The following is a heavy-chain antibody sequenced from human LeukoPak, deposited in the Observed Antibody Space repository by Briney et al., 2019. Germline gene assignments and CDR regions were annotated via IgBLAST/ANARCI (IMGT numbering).Heavy chain of an antibody. Sequence: GRSLRLSCSASGFAFSSNAMHWVRQAPGRGLEWLAVIAYDGSNEDHADSVRGRFTISRVNSKNTLFLQMNSLRPEDTAIYYCARDLVYSSGWYAGELDHWGLGTLVIVSS. J-gene: IGHJ4*02. CDR2: IAYDGSNE. V-gene: IGHV3-30*03. CDR1: GFAFSSNA. D-gene: IGHD6-19*01. CDR3: ARDLVYSSGWYAGELDH.